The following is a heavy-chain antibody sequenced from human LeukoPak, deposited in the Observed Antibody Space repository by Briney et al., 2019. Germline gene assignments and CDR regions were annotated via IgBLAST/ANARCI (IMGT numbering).Heavy chain of an antibody. CDR3: ARAGVGDYFIWDY. V-gene: IGHV3-48*03. J-gene: IGHJ4*02. CDR1: GFTFSNYE. CDR2: ISRSGSPI. D-gene: IGHD4-17*01. Sequence: GGSLRLSCAASGFTFSNYEMNWVRQAPGRGLEWVSYISRSGSPIYYADSVKGRFTISRGNAKNSPYLQMNSLRAEDTAVYYCARAGVGDYFIWDYWGQGMLVTVSS.